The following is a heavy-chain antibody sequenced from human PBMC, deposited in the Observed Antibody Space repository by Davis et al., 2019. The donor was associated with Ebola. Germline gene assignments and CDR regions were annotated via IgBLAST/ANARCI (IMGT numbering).Heavy chain of an antibody. CDR1: GFTFSSYE. CDR2: ISSSGSTI. CDR3: ASPIRTSCSHSPGCGFGMDV. D-gene: IGHD2-2*01. V-gene: IGHV3-48*03. J-gene: IGHJ6*02. Sequence: PGGSLRLSCAASGFTFSSYEMNWVRQAPGKGLEWVSYISSSGSTIYYADSVKGRFTISRDNAKNSLYLQMNSLRAEDTAVYYCASPIRTSCSHSPGCGFGMDVWGQGTTVTVSS.